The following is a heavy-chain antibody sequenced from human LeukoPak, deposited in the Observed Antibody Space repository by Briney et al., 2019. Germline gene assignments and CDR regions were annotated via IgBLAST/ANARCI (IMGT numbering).Heavy chain of an antibody. V-gene: IGHV4-4*07. CDR2: IYTTGRT. Sequence: PSETLSLNCSVSGGSVSSYWWSCIRQPAGKGLEFIGRIYTTGRTNYNPSLKSRVSMSVDTSKNKFSLELRSVTAADTAVYFCARAGYTISSYRFDYWGQGALVTVSS. CDR1: GGSVSSYW. CDR3: ARAGYTISSYRFDY. J-gene: IGHJ4*02. D-gene: IGHD3-16*02.